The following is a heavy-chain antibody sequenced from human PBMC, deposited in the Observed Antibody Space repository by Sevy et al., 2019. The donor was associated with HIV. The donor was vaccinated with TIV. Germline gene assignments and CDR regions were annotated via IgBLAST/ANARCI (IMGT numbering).Heavy chain of an antibody. CDR3: VIDGVYCSGGSCYYIFDY. V-gene: IGHV1-69*13. CDR1: GGTFSSYA. J-gene: IGHJ4*02. D-gene: IGHD2-15*01. CDR2: IIPIFGTA. Sequence: ASVKVSCKASGGTFSSYAISWVRQAPGQGLEWMEGIIPIFGTANYAQKFQGRVTITADESTSTAYMELSSLRSEDTAVYYCVIDGVYCSGGSCYYIFDYWGQGTLVTVSS.